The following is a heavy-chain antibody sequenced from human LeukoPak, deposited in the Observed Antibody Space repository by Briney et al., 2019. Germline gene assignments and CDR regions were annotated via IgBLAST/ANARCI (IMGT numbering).Heavy chain of an antibody. CDR3: ARESITGDRDFDY. CDR1: GFTFSSYS. CDR2: ISSGSRTI. V-gene: IGHV3-48*01. J-gene: IGHJ4*02. D-gene: IGHD7-27*01. Sequence: GGSLRLSCAASGFTFSSYSMNWVRQAPRRGLEWLSYISSGSRTIYYADSVKGRFTISRDNAKNSLYFQMNSLRVDDTAVYYCARESITGDRDFDYWGQGTLITVSS.